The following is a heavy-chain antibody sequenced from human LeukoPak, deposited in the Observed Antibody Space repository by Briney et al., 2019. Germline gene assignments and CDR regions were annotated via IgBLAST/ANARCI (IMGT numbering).Heavy chain of an antibody. CDR3: ARIPFPGYYYGSGAIDY. CDR1: GYTFTSYG. J-gene: IGHJ4*02. CDR2: ISAYNGNT. V-gene: IGHV1-18*01. Sequence: ASVKVSCKASGYTFTSYGISWVRQAPGQGLEWMGWISAYNGNTNYAQKLQGRVTMTTDTSTSTACMELRSLRSDDTAVYYCARIPFPGYYYGSGAIDYWGQGTLVTVSS. D-gene: IGHD3-10*01.